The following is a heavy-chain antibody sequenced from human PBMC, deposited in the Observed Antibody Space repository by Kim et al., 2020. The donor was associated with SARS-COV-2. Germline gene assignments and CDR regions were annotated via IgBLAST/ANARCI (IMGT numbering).Heavy chain of an antibody. Sequence: GGSLRLSCAASGFTFSSYSMNWVRQAPGKGLEWVSYISSSSSTIYYADSVKGRFTISRDNAKNSLYLQMNSLRDEDTAVYYCARDAYYYGSGSYYNIGMDVWGQGTMVTVSS. V-gene: IGHV3-48*02. CDR3: ARDAYYYGSGSYYNIGMDV. CDR2: ISSSSSTI. D-gene: IGHD3-10*01. J-gene: IGHJ6*02. CDR1: GFTFSSYS.